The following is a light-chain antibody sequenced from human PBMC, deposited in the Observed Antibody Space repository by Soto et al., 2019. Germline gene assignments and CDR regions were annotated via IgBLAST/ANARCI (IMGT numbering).Light chain of an antibody. J-gene: IGLJ3*02. Sequence: QSVLTQPPSASGTPGQRVTISCSGSSSNIGSNYQYWCRQLPGTAPKLLIYRNNQRPSGVPDRISGSESGTSASLAISGLQSEDEADYYCAAWDDSLNGQGVFGGGTKVTVL. CDR1: SSNIGSNY. CDR3: AAWDDSLNGQGV. CDR2: RNN. V-gene: IGLV1-44*01.